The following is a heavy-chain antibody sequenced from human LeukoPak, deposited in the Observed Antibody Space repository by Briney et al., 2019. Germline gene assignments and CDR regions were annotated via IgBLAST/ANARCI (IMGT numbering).Heavy chain of an antibody. CDR3: ARDSPDIVATIEAFDI. Sequence: PGGSLSLSCAASGFTFSSYSMNWVRQAPGKGLEWVSSISSSSSYIYYADSVKGRFTISRDNAKNSLYLQMNSLRAEDTAVYYCARDSPDIVATIEAFDIWGQGTMVTVSS. CDR1: GFTFSSYS. V-gene: IGHV3-21*01. J-gene: IGHJ3*02. D-gene: IGHD5-12*01. CDR2: ISSSSSYI.